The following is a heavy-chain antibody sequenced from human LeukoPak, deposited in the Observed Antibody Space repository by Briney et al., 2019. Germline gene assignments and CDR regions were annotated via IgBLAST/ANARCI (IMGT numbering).Heavy chain of an antibody. J-gene: IGHJ4*02. V-gene: IGHV3-7*03. CDR2: IKQDGSEK. CDR1: GFTFSSYW. D-gene: IGHD3-9*01. Sequence: PGGSLRLSCAASGFTFSSYWMSWVRQAPGKGLEWVANIKQDGSEKYYVDSVKGRFTISRDNAKNSLYLQMNSLRAEDTAVYYCTTDRLRYFDWLSEKAFDYWGQGTLVTVSS. CDR3: TTDRLRYFDWLSEKAFDY.